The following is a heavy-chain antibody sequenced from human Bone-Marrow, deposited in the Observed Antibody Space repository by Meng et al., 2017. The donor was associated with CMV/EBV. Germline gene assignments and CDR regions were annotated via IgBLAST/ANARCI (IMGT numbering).Heavy chain of an antibody. CDR1: GFTVSSNY. CDR3: ARGYSYGYSRTFDY. J-gene: IGHJ4*02. Sequence: GESLKISCAASGFTVSSNYMSWVRQAPGKGLEWVSVIYSGGSTYYADSVKGRFTISRDNSKNTLYLQMNSLRAEDTAVYYCARGYSYGYSRTFDYWGQGTLVTVS. D-gene: IGHD5-18*01. CDR2: IYSGGST. V-gene: IGHV3-53*01.